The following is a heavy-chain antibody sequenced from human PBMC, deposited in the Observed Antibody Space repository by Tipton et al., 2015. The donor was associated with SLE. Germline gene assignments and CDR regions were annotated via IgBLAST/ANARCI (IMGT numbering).Heavy chain of an antibody. D-gene: IGHD2-8*01. CDR3: ARESFTNDFYYYMDV. CDR1: GGSIRSYY. V-gene: IGHV4-59*12. CDR2: IYHSGST. J-gene: IGHJ6*03. Sequence: TLSLTCTVSGGSIRSYYWTWIRQPPGKGLEWIGNIYHSGSTYYNPSLKSRVTMSVDTSKNQFSLKLSSVTAADTAVYYCARESFTNDFYYYMDVWGKGTTVTVSS.